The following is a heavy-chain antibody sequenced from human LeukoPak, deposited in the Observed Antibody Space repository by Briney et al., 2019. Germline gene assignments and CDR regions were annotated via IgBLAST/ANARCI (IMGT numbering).Heavy chain of an antibody. CDR1: GFSLSTSGMC. D-gene: IGHD3-10*01. J-gene: IGHJ4*02. V-gene: IGHV2-70*17. CDR2: IDWDDDK. CDR3: ARKREGNYYDS. Sequence: SGPTLVNPTQTLTLTCTFSGFSLSTSGMCVSWNRQPPGKALEWLARIDWDDDKFYSTSLKTRLTISKDASKNQVVLTMTNMDPEDTATYYCARKREGNYYDSWGQGTLVTVSS.